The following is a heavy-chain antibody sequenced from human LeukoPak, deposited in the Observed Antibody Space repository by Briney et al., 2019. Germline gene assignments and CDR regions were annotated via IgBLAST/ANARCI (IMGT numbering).Heavy chain of an antibody. CDR2: ISASSTYI. J-gene: IGHJ6*03. CDR1: GFMFTSYS. D-gene: IGHD5-24*01. V-gene: IGHV3-21*01. Sequence: GGSLSLSCAPSGFMFTSYSMNWVRQAPGKGLEWVSSISASSTYIFYGDSVKGRFTLSRDNARSSLYLQMNGLRAEDTAVYYCARIAISSLGAYYMDVWGKGTTVTVSS. CDR3: ARIAISSLGAYYMDV.